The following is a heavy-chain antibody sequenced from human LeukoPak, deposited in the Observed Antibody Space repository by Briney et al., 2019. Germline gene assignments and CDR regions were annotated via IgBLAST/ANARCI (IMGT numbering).Heavy chain of an antibody. CDR2: INHSGST. Sequence: KPSETLSLTCAVYGGSFSGYYWSWIRQPPGKGLEWIGEINHSGSTNYNPSLKSRVTISVDTSKNQFSLKLSSVTAADTAVYYCARMYSGTSYYFDYWGQGTLVAVSS. D-gene: IGHD1-26*01. CDR3: ARMYSGTSYYFDY. J-gene: IGHJ4*02. CDR1: GGSFSGYY. V-gene: IGHV4-34*01.